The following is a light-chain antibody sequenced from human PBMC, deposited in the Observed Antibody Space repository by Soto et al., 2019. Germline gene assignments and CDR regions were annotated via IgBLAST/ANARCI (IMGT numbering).Light chain of an antibody. Sequence: DLPMTQSPSSLSASVGDRVTITCRASQSISSYLNWYQQKPGKAPKLLIYAASSLQSGVPSRFSGSGSGTDFTLTISSLQPEDFATYYCQQSYSTRWTFGQGTKVEIK. CDR1: QSISSY. CDR2: AAS. CDR3: QQSYSTRWT. V-gene: IGKV1-39*01. J-gene: IGKJ1*01.